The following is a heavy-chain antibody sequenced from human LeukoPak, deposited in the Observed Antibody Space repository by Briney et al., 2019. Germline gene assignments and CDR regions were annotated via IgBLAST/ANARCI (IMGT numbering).Heavy chain of an antibody. J-gene: IGHJ4*02. CDR1: GGTFSSYA. D-gene: IGHD6-13*01. CDR3: AKLLAAAGTDY. CDR2: ISPILGIA. Sequence: SVKDSCKATGGTFSSYAISWVRQAPGQGLEWMGRISPILGIANYAQKFQGRVTITADKSTSTAYMELGSLRSEDTAVYYCAKLLAAAGTDYWGQGTLVTVSS. V-gene: IGHV1-69*04.